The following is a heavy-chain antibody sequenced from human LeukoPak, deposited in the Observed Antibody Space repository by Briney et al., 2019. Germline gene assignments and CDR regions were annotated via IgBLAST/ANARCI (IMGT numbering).Heavy chain of an antibody. CDR1: GFTFSSYG. Sequence: GGSLRLSCAASGFTFSSYGMHWVRQAPGKGLEWVAVISYDGSNKYYADSVKGRFTISRDNSKNTLYLQMNSRRAEDTAVYYCAKTGYYYGSGSQTYFDYWGQGTLVTVSS. J-gene: IGHJ4*02. V-gene: IGHV3-30*18. CDR2: ISYDGSNK. CDR3: AKTGYYYGSGSQTYFDY. D-gene: IGHD3-10*01.